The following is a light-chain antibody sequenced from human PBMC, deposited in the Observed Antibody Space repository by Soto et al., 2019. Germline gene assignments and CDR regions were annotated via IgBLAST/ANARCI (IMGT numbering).Light chain of an antibody. J-gene: IGKJ4*01. V-gene: IGKV1-33*01. Sequence: DIQMTQSPSSLSASVGDRVTITCQASQDISKYLNWYQQKPGKDPKLLIYDASHLETGVPSRFSGSASGTDFTFTINSLQPEDIAAYFCQQYDNLPLTFGGGTKVDIK. CDR2: DAS. CDR3: QQYDNLPLT. CDR1: QDISKY.